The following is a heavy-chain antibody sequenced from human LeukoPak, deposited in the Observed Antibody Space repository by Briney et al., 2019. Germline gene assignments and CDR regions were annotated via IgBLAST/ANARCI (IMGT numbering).Heavy chain of an antibody. D-gene: IGHD1-1*01. CDR2: ISWNSGSI. CDR3: ASNSNWAGGY. Sequence: GGSLRLSCAASGFTFDDYAMHWVRQAPGKGLEWVSGISWNSGSIGYADPVKGRFTISRDNAKNSLYLQMNSLRAEDTAVYYCASNSNWAGGYWGQGTLVTVSS. J-gene: IGHJ4*02. V-gene: IGHV3-9*01. CDR1: GFTFDDYA.